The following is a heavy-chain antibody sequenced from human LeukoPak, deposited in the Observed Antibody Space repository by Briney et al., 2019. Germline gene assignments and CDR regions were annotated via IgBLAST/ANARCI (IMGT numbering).Heavy chain of an antibody. Sequence: MSSETLSLTCTVSGGSISSGDYYWAWIRQPPGKGLEWVASVYYSGSTYYSPSLKSRVTISRDTTKNQFSLRLSSVTAADTAIYFCARHPSGYYENWGQGTLVTVSS. CDR2: VYYSGST. D-gene: IGHD5-12*01. CDR1: GGSISSGDYY. V-gene: IGHV4-39*01. CDR3: ARHPSGYYEN. J-gene: IGHJ4*02.